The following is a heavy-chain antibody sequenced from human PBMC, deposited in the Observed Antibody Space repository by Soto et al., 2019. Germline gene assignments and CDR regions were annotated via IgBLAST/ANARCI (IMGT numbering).Heavy chain of an antibody. CDR3: TTDVPTYYDFWSGYYRDDYYGMDV. Sequence: GGSLRLSCAASGFTFSNAWMNWVRQAPGKGLEWVGRIKSKTDGGTTDYAAPVKGRFTISRDDSKNTLYLQMNSLKTEDTAAYYCTTDVPTYYDFWSGYYRDDYYGMDVWGQGTTVTVSS. CDR2: IKSKTDGGTT. J-gene: IGHJ6*02. CDR1: GFTFSNAW. V-gene: IGHV3-15*07. D-gene: IGHD3-3*01.